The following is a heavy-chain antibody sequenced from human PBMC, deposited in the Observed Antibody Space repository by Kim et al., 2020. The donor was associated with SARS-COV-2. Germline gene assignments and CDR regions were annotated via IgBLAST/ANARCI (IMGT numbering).Heavy chain of an antibody. V-gene: IGHV3-30*07. Sequence: ADSVKGRFTISRDNSKNTLYLQMNSLRAEDTAVYYCARDLRFGELAEVGYWGQGTLVTVSS. CDR3: ARDLRFGELAEVGY. D-gene: IGHD3-10*01. J-gene: IGHJ4*02.